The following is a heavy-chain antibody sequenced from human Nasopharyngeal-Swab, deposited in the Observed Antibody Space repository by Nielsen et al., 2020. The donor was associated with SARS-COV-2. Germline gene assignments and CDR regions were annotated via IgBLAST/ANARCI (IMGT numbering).Heavy chain of an antibody. CDR2: ISGSGDNT. J-gene: IGHJ5*02. CDR1: GFTFTSYA. Sequence: GESLKISCAASGFTFTSYAINWVRQAPGKGLEWVSGISGSGDNTYYADSVRSRFIISRDTSKNTLYLQMNSLRAEDTALYYCAKDSGAGFCSGGTCFPTNHWGQGTLVTVSS. CDR3: AKDSGAGFCSGGTCFPTNH. D-gene: IGHD2-15*01. V-gene: IGHV3-23*01.